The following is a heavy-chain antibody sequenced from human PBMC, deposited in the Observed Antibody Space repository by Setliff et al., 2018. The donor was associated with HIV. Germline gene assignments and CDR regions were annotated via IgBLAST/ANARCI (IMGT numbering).Heavy chain of an antibody. J-gene: IGHJ5*02. D-gene: IGHD3-10*01. CDR2: IYHSGST. CDR3: ARGGIGVPFDH. Sequence: PSETLSLTCAVSGVSISSQYWSWIRQPPGKGQEWIGEIYHSGSTNYNPSLKSRVTTSVDKSKNQFSLKLSSVTAADTAVYYCARGGIGVPFDHWGQGTLVTVSS. CDR1: GVSISSQY. V-gene: IGHV4-34*01.